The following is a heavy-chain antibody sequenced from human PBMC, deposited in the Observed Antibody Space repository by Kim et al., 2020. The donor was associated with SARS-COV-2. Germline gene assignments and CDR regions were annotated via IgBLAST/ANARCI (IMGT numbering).Heavy chain of an antibody. CDR1: GFTFSSYG. CDR3: AKDASGSYIDY. J-gene: IGHJ4*02. V-gene: IGHV3-33*06. Sequence: GGSLRLSCAASGFTFSSYGMHWVRQAPGKGLEWVAVIWCDGSNKDYADSVKGRFTISRDNSKNTLYLQMNSLRAEDTAVYDCAKDASGSYIDYWGQGTLV. D-gene: IGHD1-26*01. CDR2: IWCDGSNK.